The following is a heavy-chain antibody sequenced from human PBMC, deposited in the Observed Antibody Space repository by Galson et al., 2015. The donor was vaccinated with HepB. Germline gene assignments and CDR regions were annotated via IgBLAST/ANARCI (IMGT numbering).Heavy chain of an antibody. CDR1: GGTFSNYA. V-gene: IGHV1-69*13. D-gene: IGHD4-17*01. J-gene: IGHJ6*02. CDR2: IIPVFGTA. Sequence: SVKVSCKASGGTFSNYAISWVRQAPGQGLEWMGGIIPVFGTANYAQKFQGRVTITADESTSTAYMELSGLRSEDTAVYYCATAPHYGDVYYYYYGMDVWGQGTTVTVSS. CDR3: ATAPHYGDVYYYYYGMDV.